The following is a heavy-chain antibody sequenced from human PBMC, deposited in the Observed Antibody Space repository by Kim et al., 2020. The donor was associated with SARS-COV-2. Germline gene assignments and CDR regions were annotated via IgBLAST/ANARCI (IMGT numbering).Heavy chain of an antibody. J-gene: IGHJ4*02. CDR1: GSSISTSNYY. D-gene: IGHD2-15*01. V-gene: IGHV4-39*01. CDR2: IYYSGNT. Sequence: SETLSLTCTVSGSSISTSNYYWGWIRQPPGMGLEWIASIYYSGNTYYNPSLKTRVTISVDTSKNRFSLKLSSVTAADTAMYFCARHTSFVTPGDFWGQGILVTVSS. CDR3: ARHTSFVTPGDF.